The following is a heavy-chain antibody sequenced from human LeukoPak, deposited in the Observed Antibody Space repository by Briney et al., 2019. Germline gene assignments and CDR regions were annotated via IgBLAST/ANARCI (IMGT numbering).Heavy chain of an antibody. CDR2: IIPMSGTV. CDR1: GGTFSTFG. Sequence: VASLKLSCKASGGTFSTFGISWVRQAPGQGLEWMGGIIPMSGTVNNAQKFQGRVTITADKSTGTAYMELSSLRSDDTAVYYCARETGYAYGRAPLDYWGQGTLVTVSS. D-gene: IGHD5-18*01. J-gene: IGHJ4*02. CDR3: ARETGYAYGRAPLDY. V-gene: IGHV1-69*06.